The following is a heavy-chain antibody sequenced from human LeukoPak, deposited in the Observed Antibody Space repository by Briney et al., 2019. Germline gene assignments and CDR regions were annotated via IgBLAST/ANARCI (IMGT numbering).Heavy chain of an antibody. CDR1: GFTFSSYD. CDR2: IGTAGDT. Sequence: GGSLRLSCAASGFTFSSYDMHWVRQATGKGLEWVSAIGTAGDTYYPGSVKGRFTISRENATNSLYLQMNSLRAGDTAVYYCARSPGSYYGTYGMDVWGQGTTVTVSS. V-gene: IGHV3-13*04. J-gene: IGHJ6*02. CDR3: ARSPGSYYGTYGMDV. D-gene: IGHD1-26*01.